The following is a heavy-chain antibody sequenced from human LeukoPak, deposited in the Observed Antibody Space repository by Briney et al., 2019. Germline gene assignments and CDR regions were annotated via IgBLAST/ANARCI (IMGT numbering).Heavy chain of an antibody. D-gene: IGHD3-10*01. Sequence: KPSETLSLTCTVSGGSISSSSYYWGWIRQPPGKGLEWIGSIYYSGSTYYNPSLKSRVTISVDTSKNQFSLKLSSVTAADTAVYYCARAVKYYYGSGSYYARLNWFDPWGQGTLVTVSS. CDR1: GGSISSSSYY. CDR3: ARAVKYYYGSGSYYARLNWFDP. J-gene: IGHJ5*02. V-gene: IGHV4-39*01. CDR2: IYYSGST.